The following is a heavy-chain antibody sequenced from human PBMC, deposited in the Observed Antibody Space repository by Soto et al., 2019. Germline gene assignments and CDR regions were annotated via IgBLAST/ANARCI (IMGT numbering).Heavy chain of an antibody. Sequence: ASVKVSCKASGYTFTSYGISWVRQAPGQGLEWMGWISAYNGNTNYAQKLQGRVTMTTDTSTSTAYMELRSLRSDDTAVYYCARDATAMVPDAFDIWGQGTMVTVSS. D-gene: IGHD5-18*01. V-gene: IGHV1-18*01. CDR3: ARDATAMVPDAFDI. CDR2: ISAYNGNT. CDR1: GYTFTSYG. J-gene: IGHJ3*02.